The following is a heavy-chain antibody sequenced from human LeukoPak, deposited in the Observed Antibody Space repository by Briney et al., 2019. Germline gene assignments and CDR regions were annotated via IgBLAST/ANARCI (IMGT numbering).Heavy chain of an antibody. D-gene: IGHD2/OR15-2a*01. J-gene: IGHJ4*02. CDR3: ARDRFLRRPEPAEY. CDR2: INWNGGST. CDR1: GFNFHDYG. Sequence: GGSLRLSCAASGFNFHDYGMSWVRQAPGKGLEWVSSINWNGGSTGYADSVKGRFTISRDNAKNSLYLQMNSLRAEDTALYYCARDRFLRRPEPAEYWGQGTLVTVSS. V-gene: IGHV3-20*04.